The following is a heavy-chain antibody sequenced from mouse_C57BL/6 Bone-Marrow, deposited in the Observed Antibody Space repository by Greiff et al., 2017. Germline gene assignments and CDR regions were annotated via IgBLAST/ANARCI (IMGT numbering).Heavy chain of an antibody. Sequence: QVQLKQPGAELVKPGASVKLSCKASGYTFTSYWMQWVKQRPGQGLEWIGEIDPSDSYTNYNQKFKGKATLTVDTSSSTASMQLSSLTSEDSAVYYCARGDYGYDGPCWYFDVWGTGTTVTVSS. CDR2: IDPSDSYT. J-gene: IGHJ1*03. V-gene: IGHV1-50*01. CDR1: GYTFTSYW. CDR3: ARGDYGYDGPCWYFDV. D-gene: IGHD2-2*01.